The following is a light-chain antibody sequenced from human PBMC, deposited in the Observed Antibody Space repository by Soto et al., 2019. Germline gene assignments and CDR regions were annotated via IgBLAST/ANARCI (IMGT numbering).Light chain of an antibody. V-gene: IGLV2-14*01. Sequence: QSALTQPASVSGSPGQSITISCTGTSSDVGGYKYVSWYQQHPGKAPKLVIYEVSFRPSGVSNRFSGSKSGNTASLTISGLQAEDEADFYCSSYTSSSTLPYVFGTGTKLTVL. J-gene: IGLJ1*01. CDR1: SSDVGGYKY. CDR2: EVS. CDR3: SSYTSSSTLPYV.